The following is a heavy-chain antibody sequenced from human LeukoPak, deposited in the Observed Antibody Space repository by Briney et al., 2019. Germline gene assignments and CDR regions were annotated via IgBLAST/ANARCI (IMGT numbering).Heavy chain of an antibody. CDR1: GFTFDDYA. CDR2: ISWDSRNI. V-gene: IGHV3-9*01. J-gene: IGHJ6*02. CDR3: ARGSRDSSGFYFYYGMDV. D-gene: IGHD6-19*01. Sequence: GGSLRLSCAASGFTFDDYAMFWVRQVPGEGLEWVSGISWDSRNIGYAASVKGRFTTSRDNGKKSVYLQINSLRAEDTALYYCARGSRDSSGFYFYYGMDVWGQGTTVTVSS.